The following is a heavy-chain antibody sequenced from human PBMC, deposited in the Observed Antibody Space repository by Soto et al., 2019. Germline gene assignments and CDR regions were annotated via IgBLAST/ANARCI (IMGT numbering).Heavy chain of an antibody. CDR2: INPKSGGT. D-gene: IGHD2-8*01. CDR3: ARGDSTDCSNGVCSFFYNHDMDV. J-gene: IGHJ6*02. V-gene: IGHV1-2*04. Sequence: ASVKVSCKASGYSFTDYHIHWVRQAPGHGLEWLGRINPKSGGTSTAQKFQGWVTMTTDTSISTASMELTRLTSDDTAIYYCARGDSTDCSNGVCSFFYNHDMDVWGQGSTLTASS. CDR1: GYSFTDYH.